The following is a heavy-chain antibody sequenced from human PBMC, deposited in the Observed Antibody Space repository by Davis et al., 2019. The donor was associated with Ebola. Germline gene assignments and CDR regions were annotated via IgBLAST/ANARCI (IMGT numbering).Heavy chain of an antibody. CDR1: GFTFSGSA. CDR2: IRSKANSYAT. Sequence: GESLKISCAASGFTFSGSAMHWVRQASGKGLEWVGRIRSKANSYATAYAASVKGRFTISRDDSKNTAYLQMNSLKTEDTAVYYCTLSRDIDYWGQGTLVTVSS. CDR3: TLSRDIDY. V-gene: IGHV3-73*01. J-gene: IGHJ4*02. D-gene: IGHD2-15*01.